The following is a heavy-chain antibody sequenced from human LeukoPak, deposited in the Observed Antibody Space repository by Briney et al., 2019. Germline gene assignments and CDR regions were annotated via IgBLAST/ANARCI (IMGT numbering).Heavy chain of an antibody. J-gene: IGHJ4*02. Sequence: GGSLRLSCAAPGFTFSSYGMHWIRQAPGKGLEWVAFIRYDGSNKYYTDSVKGRFTISRDNSKNTLYLQMNSLRAEDTAVYYCASLGYGPFDYWGQGTLVTVSS. D-gene: IGHD5-18*01. V-gene: IGHV3-30*02. CDR2: IRYDGSNK. CDR1: GFTFSSYG. CDR3: ASLGYGPFDY.